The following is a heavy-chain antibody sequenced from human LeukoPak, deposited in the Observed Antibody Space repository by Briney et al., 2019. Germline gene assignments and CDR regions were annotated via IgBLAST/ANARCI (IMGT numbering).Heavy chain of an antibody. CDR2: INHSGST. Sequence: PSETLSLTCAVYGESFSGYYWSWIRQPPGKGLEWIGEINHSGSTNYNPSLKSRVTISVDTSKNQFSLKLSSVTAADTAVYYCARTFIAARPHYFDYWGQGALVTVSS. J-gene: IGHJ4*02. D-gene: IGHD6-6*01. CDR3: ARTFIAARPHYFDY. CDR1: GESFSGYY. V-gene: IGHV4-34*01.